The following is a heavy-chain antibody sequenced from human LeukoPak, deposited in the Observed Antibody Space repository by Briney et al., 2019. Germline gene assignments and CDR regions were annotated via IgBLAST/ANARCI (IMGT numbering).Heavy chain of an antibody. Sequence: SETLSLTCTVSGGSISSYYWGWIRQPPGKGLEWIGSIYYSGSTYYNPSLKSRVTISVDTSKNQFSLKLSSVTAADTAVYYCARRTPYSSSAFDYWGQGTLVTVSS. J-gene: IGHJ4*02. CDR1: GGSISSYY. CDR2: IYYSGST. D-gene: IGHD6-13*01. CDR3: ARRTPYSSSAFDY. V-gene: IGHV4-39*01.